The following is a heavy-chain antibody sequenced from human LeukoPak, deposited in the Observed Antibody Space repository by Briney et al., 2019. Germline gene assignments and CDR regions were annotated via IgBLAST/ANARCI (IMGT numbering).Heavy chain of an antibody. V-gene: IGHV1-2*02. CDR3: ARGRRERGYSYAVDY. D-gene: IGHD5-18*01. CDR1: GYTFTGYY. Sequence: GASVKVSCKASGYTFTGYYMHWVRQAPGQGLEWMGWINPNSGGTNYAQKFQGRVTITRDTSISTAYMELSRLRSDDTAVYYCARGRRERGYSYAVDYWGQGTLVTVSS. CDR2: INPNSGGT. J-gene: IGHJ4*02.